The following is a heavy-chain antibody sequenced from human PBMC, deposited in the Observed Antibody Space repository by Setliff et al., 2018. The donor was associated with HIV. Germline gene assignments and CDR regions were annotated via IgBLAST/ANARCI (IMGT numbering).Heavy chain of an antibody. CDR3: ARDPPGYGDSKDY. CDR2: FYTSGST. CDR1: GGSIRNEDYF. D-gene: IGHD4-17*01. J-gene: IGHJ4*02. V-gene: IGHV4-61*02. Sequence: SETLSLTCTVSGGSIRNEDYFWSWIRQPAGKGLEWIGRFYTSGSTNYNPPFKSRVTISEGTSENQFSLELTSVTAADTAIYYCARDPPGYGDSKDYWGQGKLVTVSS.